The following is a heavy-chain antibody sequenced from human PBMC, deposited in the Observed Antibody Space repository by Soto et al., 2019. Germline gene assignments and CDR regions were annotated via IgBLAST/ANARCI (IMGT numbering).Heavy chain of an antibody. CDR1: GGSVSSGGYY. Sequence: SETLSPTCTVSGGSVSSGGYYWSWIRQHPGTGLEWIGYIYYSGTTYFNPSLKSRASISLDTSKNEFSLKLTSVTAADTAVYYCARRALPQCINGVCYKDGFWDYWGQGALVTVSS. V-gene: IGHV4-31*03. J-gene: IGHJ4*02. CDR2: IYYSGTT. D-gene: IGHD2-8*01. CDR3: ARRALPQCINGVCYKDGFWDY.